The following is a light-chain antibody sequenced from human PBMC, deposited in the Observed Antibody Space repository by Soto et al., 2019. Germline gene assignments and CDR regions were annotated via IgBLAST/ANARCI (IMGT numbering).Light chain of an antibody. CDR2: GAS. J-gene: IGKJ1*01. CDR1: QSVSNY. Sequence: EIVLTQSIGTLSLNQRERATLCCRARQSVSNYLAWYQRRPGQAPRLLIYGASSRATGIPDRFSGIGSGTDFTLTISRLEPKDFAVYYCHQYGGSPEAFGQGTKVDNK. V-gene: IGKV3-20*01. CDR3: HQYGGSPEA.